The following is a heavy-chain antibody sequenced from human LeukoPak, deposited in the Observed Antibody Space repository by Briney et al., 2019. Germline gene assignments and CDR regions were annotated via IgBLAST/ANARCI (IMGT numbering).Heavy chain of an antibody. CDR1: GFIFSSYS. Sequence: GGSLRLSCAASGFIFSSYSMNWVRQGPGKGLEWVSSISSSSSYIYYADSVKGRFTISRDNAKNSLYLQMNSLRAEDTAVYYCARDGSVYDSQHFDYWGQGTLVTVSS. D-gene: IGHD3-22*01. CDR2: ISSSSSYI. J-gene: IGHJ4*02. CDR3: ARDGSVYDSQHFDY. V-gene: IGHV3-21*01.